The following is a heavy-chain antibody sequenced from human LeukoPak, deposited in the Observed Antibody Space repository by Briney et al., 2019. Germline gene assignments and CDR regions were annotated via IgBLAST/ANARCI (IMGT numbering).Heavy chain of an antibody. Sequence: SETLSLTCTVSSGSVISSSYYWSWIRQPPGKGLECIGYIYYSGTTYYNPSLKSRVTISVDTSKNQFSLKLSSVTAADTAVYYCARVRRDGYNSPDYWGQGTLVTVSS. J-gene: IGHJ4*02. CDR3: ARVRRDGYNSPDY. CDR1: SGSVISSSYY. CDR2: IYYSGTT. V-gene: IGHV4-61*01. D-gene: IGHD5-24*01.